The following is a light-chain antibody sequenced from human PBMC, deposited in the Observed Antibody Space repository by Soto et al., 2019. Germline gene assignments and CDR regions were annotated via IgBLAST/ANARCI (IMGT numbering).Light chain of an antibody. CDR2: VNSDGSH. CDR3: QTWDTGIVV. Sequence: QAVVTQSPSASASLGASVKLTCTLSSGHNYYAIAWHQQQPEMGPRYLMRVNSDGSHVNGDGIPDRFSGSTSGPERHLTXXXXXXXXXADYYCQTWDTGIVVFGGGTKLTVL. CDR1: SGHNYYA. V-gene: IGLV4-69*01. J-gene: IGLJ2*01.